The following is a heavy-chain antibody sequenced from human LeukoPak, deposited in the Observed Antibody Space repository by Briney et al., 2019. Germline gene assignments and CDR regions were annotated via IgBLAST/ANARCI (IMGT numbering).Heavy chain of an antibody. CDR1: GFTLGGHD. CDR3: VREARGYHYTYFDY. Sequence: GGSLRLSCTASGFTLGGHDMHWVRQTTGDGLEWVAAVSAGHHAFYAGTVKGRFTVSREDAKNSLYLQMNSLRAGDTAVYYCVREARGYHYTYFDYWGQGSLVTVSS. V-gene: IGHV3-13*01. D-gene: IGHD5-18*01. J-gene: IGHJ4*02. CDR2: VSAGHHA.